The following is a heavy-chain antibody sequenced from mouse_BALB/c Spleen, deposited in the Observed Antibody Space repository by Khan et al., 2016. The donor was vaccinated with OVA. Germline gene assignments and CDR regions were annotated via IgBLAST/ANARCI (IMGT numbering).Heavy chain of an antibody. J-gene: IGHJ3*01. CDR2: MFPGDGST. CDR1: GYTFTSYD. Sequence: QVQLKESGAELVKPGASVKLSCKASGYTFTSYDINWVRQRPEQGLEWIGWMFPGDGSTKYNENFKGKATLTTDNSSSTAYMQHSRLTSEDSGAYFCAREGYGGLAYWGQGTLVTVSA. D-gene: IGHD2-14*01. V-gene: IGHV1-85*01. CDR3: AREGYGGLAY.